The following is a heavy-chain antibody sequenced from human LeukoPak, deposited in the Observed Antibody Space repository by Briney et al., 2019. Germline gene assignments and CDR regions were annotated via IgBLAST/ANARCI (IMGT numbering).Heavy chain of an antibody. J-gene: IGHJ4*02. CDR1: GGTFSSYA. Sequence: RASVKVSCKASGGTFSSYAISWVRQAPGQGLEWMGGIIPIFGTANYAQKFQGRVTITADESTSTAYMELSSLRSEDTAVYYCARGTLVGATTLYYWGQGTLVTVSS. D-gene: IGHD1-26*01. V-gene: IGHV1-69*13. CDR2: IIPIFGTA. CDR3: ARGTLVGATTLYY.